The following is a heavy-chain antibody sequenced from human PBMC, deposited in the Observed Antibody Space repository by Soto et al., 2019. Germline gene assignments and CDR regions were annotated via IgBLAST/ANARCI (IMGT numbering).Heavy chain of an antibody. D-gene: IGHD2-2*01. V-gene: IGHV1-69*12. CDR3: ARAGLVLVPPTVNSDYYYYAMDV. Sequence: QVQLVQSGAEVKKPGSSVKVSCKASGDTFSTYTITWMRQAPGQGLEWMGGIIPRSATSNYAQKFQGRVTITADESTSTAYMELSSLRSEDTALYYCARAGLVLVPPTVNSDYYYYAMDVWGQGTTVTVSS. J-gene: IGHJ6*02. CDR2: IIPRSATS. CDR1: GDTFSTYT.